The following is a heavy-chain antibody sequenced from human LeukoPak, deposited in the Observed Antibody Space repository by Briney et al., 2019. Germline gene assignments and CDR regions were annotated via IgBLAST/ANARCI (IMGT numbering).Heavy chain of an antibody. J-gene: IGHJ4*02. Sequence: GGSLRLPCAASGFTFSSYGMHWVRQAPGKGLEWVAFIRYDGSNKYYADSVKGRFTISRDNSKNTLYLQMNSLRAEDTAVYYCAKDDHDIVVVPAAIAYWGQGTLVTVSS. CDR1: GFTFSSYG. CDR2: IRYDGSNK. CDR3: AKDDHDIVVVPAAIAY. D-gene: IGHD2-2*01. V-gene: IGHV3-30*02.